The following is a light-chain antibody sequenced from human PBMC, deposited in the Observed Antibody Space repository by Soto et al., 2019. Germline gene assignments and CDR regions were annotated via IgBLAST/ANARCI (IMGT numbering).Light chain of an antibody. V-gene: IGLV2-11*01. CDR1: SSEVGDYKY. Sequence: QSALTQPRSVSGSPGQSVTISCTGTSSEVGDYKYVSWYQQFTGKAPKLMIYEVSKRPPGVPDRFSGSKSGNTASLTISGLQADDEAEYYCCSYAGSYTFVVFGGGTQLTVL. J-gene: IGLJ2*01. CDR2: EVS. CDR3: CSYAGSYTFVV.